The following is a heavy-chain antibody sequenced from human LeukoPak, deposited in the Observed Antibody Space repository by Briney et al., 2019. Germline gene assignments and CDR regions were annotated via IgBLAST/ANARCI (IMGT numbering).Heavy chain of an antibody. Sequence: GWISAYNGNTNYAQKLQGRVTMTTDTSTSTVYMELRSLRSDDTAVYYCARGGDGDYAYFQHWGQGTLVTVSS. CDR3: ARGGDGDYAYFQH. V-gene: IGHV1-18*01. J-gene: IGHJ1*01. CDR2: ISAYNGNT. D-gene: IGHD4-17*01.